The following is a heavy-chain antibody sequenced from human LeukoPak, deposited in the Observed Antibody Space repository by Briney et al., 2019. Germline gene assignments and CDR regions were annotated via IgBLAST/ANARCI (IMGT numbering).Heavy chain of an antibody. V-gene: IGHV4-39*01. CDR3: ARHINGGPYDSLDV. D-gene: IGHD3-3*01. J-gene: IGHJ6*02. CDR2: IYYSGST. Sequence: SETLSLTCTVSGGSISSSSYYWGWIRQPPGKGLEWIGSIYYSGSTYYNPSLKSRVTISADTSKNQFSLKLSSVTAADTAVYYCARHINGGPYDSLDVWGQGTTVTVSS. CDR1: GGSISSSSYY.